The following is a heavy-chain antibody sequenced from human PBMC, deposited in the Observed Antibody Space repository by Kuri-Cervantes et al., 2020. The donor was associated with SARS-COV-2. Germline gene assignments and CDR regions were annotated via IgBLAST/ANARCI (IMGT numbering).Heavy chain of an antibody. CDR1: GFTFSSYA. D-gene: IGHD2-8*01. Sequence: LSLTCAASGFTFSSYAMHWVRQAPGKGLGWVAVISYDGSNKYYADSVKGRFTISRDNSENTLYLQMNSLRAEDTAVYYCARGGDIVLMVYAIPLYGAFDIWGQGTMVTVSS. CDR3: ARGGDIVLMVYAIPLYGAFDI. J-gene: IGHJ3*02. CDR2: ISYDGSNK. V-gene: IGHV3-30-3*01.